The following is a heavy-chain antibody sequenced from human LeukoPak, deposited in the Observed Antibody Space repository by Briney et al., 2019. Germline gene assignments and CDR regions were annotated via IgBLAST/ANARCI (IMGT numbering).Heavy chain of an antibody. V-gene: IGHV4-59*01. CDR3: ARVASVGATRALDH. Sequence: KTSETLSLTCTVSGGSITSDYWSWIRQPPGKGLESIGYIYYSGSTNYNPSLKSRVTISVDTSKNQFSLKLSSVTAADAAVYYCARVASVGATRALDHWGQGTLVTVSS. CDR2: IYYSGST. CDR1: GGSITSDY. D-gene: IGHD1-26*01. J-gene: IGHJ4*02.